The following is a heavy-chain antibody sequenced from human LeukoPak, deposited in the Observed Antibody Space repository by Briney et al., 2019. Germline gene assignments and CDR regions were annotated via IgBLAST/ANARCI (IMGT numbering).Heavy chain of an antibody. CDR2: ISSSSSYT. J-gene: IGHJ3*02. V-gene: IGHV3-11*05. CDR1: GFTFSDYY. CDR3: ARDGIVYDAFDI. D-gene: IGHD1-26*01. Sequence: GGSLRLSCAASGFTFSDYYMSWIRQAPTKALEWVSYISSSSSYTNYADSVKGRFTISRDNAKNSLYLQMNSLRAEDTAVYYCARDGIVYDAFDIWGQGTMVTVYS.